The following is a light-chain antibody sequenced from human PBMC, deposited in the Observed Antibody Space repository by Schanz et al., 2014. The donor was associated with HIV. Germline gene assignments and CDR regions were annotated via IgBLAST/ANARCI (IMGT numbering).Light chain of an antibody. V-gene: IGLV1-44*01. Sequence: QPVLTQPPSASGTPGQRVTISCSGSSSNVGSNTVNWYQHLPGTAPKLLMYANNQRASGVPDRFSGSGSGTSASLAITGLRSEDEADYYCAAWDGSLNVWVFGGGTKLTVL. CDR3: AAWDGSLNVWV. CDR2: ANN. J-gene: IGLJ3*02. CDR1: SSNVGSNT.